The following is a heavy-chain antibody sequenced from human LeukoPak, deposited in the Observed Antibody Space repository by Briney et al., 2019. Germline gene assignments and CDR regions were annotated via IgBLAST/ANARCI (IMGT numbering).Heavy chain of an antibody. CDR3: ARGHLSPLYGGNSIFDY. D-gene: IGHD4-23*01. Sequence: GASVKVSCKASGYTFTSYDINWVRQAPGQGLEWMGGIIPIFGTANYAQKFQGRVTITADESTSTAYMELSSLRSEDTAVYYCARGHLSPLYGGNSIFDYWGQGTLVTVSS. V-gene: IGHV1-69*13. J-gene: IGHJ4*02. CDR1: GYTFTSYD. CDR2: IIPIFGTA.